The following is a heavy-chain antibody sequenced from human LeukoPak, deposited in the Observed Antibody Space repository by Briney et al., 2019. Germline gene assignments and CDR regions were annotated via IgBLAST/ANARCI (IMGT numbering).Heavy chain of an antibody. CDR3: ARDTRSGYLDY. V-gene: IGHV4-59*01. CDR1: GGSISSYY. D-gene: IGHD3-22*01. J-gene: IGHJ4*02. CDR2: IYYSGST. Sequence: SETLSLTCTVSGGSISSYYWSWLRQPPGKGLEWIGYIYYSGSTNYNPSLKSRVTISVDTSKNQFSLKLSSVTAADTAVYYCARDTRSGYLDYWGQGTLVTVSS.